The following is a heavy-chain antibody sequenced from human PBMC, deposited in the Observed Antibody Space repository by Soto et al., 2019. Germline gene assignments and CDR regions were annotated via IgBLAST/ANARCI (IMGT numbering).Heavy chain of an antibody. CDR1: GFTFSSYA. CDR2: ISYDGHNE. J-gene: IGHJ4*02. CDR3: ARGGSHTVTTAFDY. Sequence: GGSLRLSCAASGFTFSSYAMHWVRQAPGKGLEWVAVISYDGHNENYADSVKGRFTISRDNSKNTLYLQMNSLKTEDTAVYYCARGGSHTVTTAFDYWGQGTLVTVSS. D-gene: IGHD4-17*01. V-gene: IGHV3-30-3*01.